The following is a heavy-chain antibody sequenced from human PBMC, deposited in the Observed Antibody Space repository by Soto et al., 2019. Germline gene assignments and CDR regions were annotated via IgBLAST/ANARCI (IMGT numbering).Heavy chain of an antibody. CDR1: GFTFSSYW. D-gene: IGHD2-15*01. Sequence: GSLRLSCAASGFTFSSYWMSWVRQAPGKGLEWVANIKQDGSEKYYVDSVKGRFTISRDNAKNSLYLQMNSLRAEDTAVYYCASYCSGGSCYGSYYWGQGTLVTVSS. J-gene: IGHJ4*02. CDR2: IKQDGSEK. CDR3: ASYCSGGSCYGSYY. V-gene: IGHV3-7*05.